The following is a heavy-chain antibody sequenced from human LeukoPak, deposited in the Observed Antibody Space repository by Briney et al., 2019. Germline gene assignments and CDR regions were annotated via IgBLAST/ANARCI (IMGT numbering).Heavy chain of an antibody. J-gene: IGHJ6*03. V-gene: IGHV3-64*01. Sequence: PGGSLRLSCTTSGFIFSSYAMHWVRQAPGMGLEHVSAISSNGGSTNYANFVKGRFTISRDDSKNTLYLQMGSLRPEDMAVYYCARRVGYYGSGNYFYYTDVWGKGTTVTVSS. D-gene: IGHD3-10*01. CDR1: GFIFSSYA. CDR3: ARRVGYYGSGNYFYYTDV. CDR2: ISSNGGST.